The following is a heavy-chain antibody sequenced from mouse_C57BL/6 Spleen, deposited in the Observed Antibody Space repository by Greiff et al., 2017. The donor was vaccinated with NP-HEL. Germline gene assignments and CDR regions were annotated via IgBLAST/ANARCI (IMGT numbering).Heavy chain of an antibody. Sequence: EVMLVESGGGLVQPGGSMKLSCVASGFTFSNYWMNWVRQSPEKGLEWVAQIRLKSDNYATHYAESVKGRFTISRDDSKSSVYLQMNNLRAEDTGIYYCTVTYDYDVGFAYWGQGTLVTVSA. CDR1: GFTFSNYW. CDR3: TVTYDYDVGFAY. D-gene: IGHD2-4*01. CDR2: IRLKSDNYAT. J-gene: IGHJ3*01. V-gene: IGHV6-3*01.